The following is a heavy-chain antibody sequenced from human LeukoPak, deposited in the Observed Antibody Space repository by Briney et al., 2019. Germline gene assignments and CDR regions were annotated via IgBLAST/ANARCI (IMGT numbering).Heavy chain of an antibody. D-gene: IGHD5-12*01. J-gene: IGHJ3*02. CDR1: GDSLSRGRFY. Sequence: SETLSLTCTVSGDSLSRGRFYWGWIRQPPGKGLGWIGSIYYSGGTYYNPSLMGRFTISVDTSKKQFSVKLSSVTAPDTAVYYCARHYSGYDYPGGFDIWGRGTMATVSS. CDR2: IYYSGGT. CDR3: ARHYSGYDYPGGFDI. V-gene: IGHV4-39*01.